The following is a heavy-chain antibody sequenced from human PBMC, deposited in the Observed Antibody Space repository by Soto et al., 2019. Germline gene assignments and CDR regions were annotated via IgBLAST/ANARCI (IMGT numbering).Heavy chain of an antibody. J-gene: IGHJ4*02. D-gene: IGHD6-19*01. CDR1: GGSISSSSYY. Sequence: PSLTCTVSGGSISSSSYYWGWIRQPPGKGLEWIGSIYYSGSTYYNPSLKSRVTISVDTSKNQFSLKLSSVTAADTAVYYCAREQWLPREWYFDYWGQGTLVTVTS. V-gene: IGHV4-39*01. CDR2: IYYSGST. CDR3: AREQWLPREWYFDY.